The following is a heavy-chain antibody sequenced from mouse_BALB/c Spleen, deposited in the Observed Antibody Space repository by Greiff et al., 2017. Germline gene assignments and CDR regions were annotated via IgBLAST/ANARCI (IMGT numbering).Heavy chain of an antibody. V-gene: IGHV1S81*02. Sequence: VQLQQSGAELVKPGASVKLSCKASGYTFTSYYMYWVKQRPGQGLEWIGGINPSNGGTNFNEKFKSKATLTVDKSSSTAYMQLSSLTSEDSAVYYCTRKDYYGSSYGNYAMDYWGQGTSVTVSS. CDR1: GYTFTSYY. D-gene: IGHD1-1*01. CDR2: INPSNGGT. CDR3: TRKDYYGSSYGNYAMDY. J-gene: IGHJ4*01.